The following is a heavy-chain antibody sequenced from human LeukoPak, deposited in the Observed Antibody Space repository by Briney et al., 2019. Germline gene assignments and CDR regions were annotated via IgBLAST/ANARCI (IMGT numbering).Heavy chain of an antibody. J-gene: IGHJ5*02. Sequence: SPSETLSLTCTVSGGSISGYYWSWIRQPPGKALEWIAYIDYSGDTNSNPSLKSRVTISVDTSKNQFSLRLNSVTAVDTAFYYCARHPPGLRYFDPWGQGTLVTVSS. CDR3: ARHPPGLRYFDP. V-gene: IGHV4-59*08. D-gene: IGHD3-9*01. CDR2: IDYSGDT. CDR1: GGSISGYY.